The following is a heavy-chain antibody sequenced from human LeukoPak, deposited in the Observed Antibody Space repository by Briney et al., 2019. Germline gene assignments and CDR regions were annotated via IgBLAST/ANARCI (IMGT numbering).Heavy chain of an antibody. J-gene: IGHJ5*02. CDR3: ARAGPGGFDP. D-gene: IGHD3-10*01. CDR1: GGSISSGSYY. CDR2: IYTSGST. V-gene: IGHV4-61*02. Sequence: SETQSLTCTVSGGSISSGSYYWSWIRQPAGKGLEWIGRIYTSGSTNYNPSLKSRVTISVDTSKNQFSLKLSSVTAADTAVYYCARAGPGGFDPWGQGTLVTVSS.